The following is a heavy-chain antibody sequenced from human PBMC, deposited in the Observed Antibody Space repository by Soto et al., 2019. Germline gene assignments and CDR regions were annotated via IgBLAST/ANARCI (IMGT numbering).Heavy chain of an antibody. D-gene: IGHD2-15*01. J-gene: IGHJ5*02. CDR1: GGSISSGGYY. CDR3: ARDRDCSGGSCYSGFDP. V-gene: IGHV4-31*03. Sequence: LSLTCTVSGGSISSGGYYWSWIRQHPGKGLEWIGYIYYSGSTYYNPSLKSRVTISVDTSRNQFSLKLSSVTAADTAVYYCARDRDCSGGSCYSGFDPWGQGTLVTVSS. CDR2: IYYSGST.